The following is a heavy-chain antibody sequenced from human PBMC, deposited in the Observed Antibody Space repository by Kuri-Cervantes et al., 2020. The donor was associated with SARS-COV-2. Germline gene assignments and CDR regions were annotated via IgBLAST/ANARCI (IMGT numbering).Heavy chain of an antibody. CDR1: GFTFSSYA. V-gene: IGHV3-30*01. D-gene: IGHD6-19*01. CDR3: ARADSGWYYFDY. J-gene: IGHJ4*02. Sequence: GESLKISCAASGFTFSSYAMHWVRQAPGKGLEWVAVISYDGSNKYYADSVKGRFTISRHNSKNTLYLQMNSLRAEDTAVYYCARADSGWYYFDYWGQGTLVTVSS. CDR2: ISYDGSNK.